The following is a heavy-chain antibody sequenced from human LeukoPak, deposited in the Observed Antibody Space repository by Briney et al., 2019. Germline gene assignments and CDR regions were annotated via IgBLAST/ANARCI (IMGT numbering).Heavy chain of an antibody. CDR2: ISYDGSNK. V-gene: IGHV3-30*04. Sequence: GGSLRLSCAASGFTFSSYAMHWVRQAPGKGLEWVAVISYDGSNKYYADSVKGRFTISRDNSKNTLYLQMNSLRAEDTAVYYCTKDVYYYDSSVKGAFDIWGQGTMVTVSS. J-gene: IGHJ3*02. CDR3: TKDVYYYDSSVKGAFDI. CDR1: GFTFSSYA. D-gene: IGHD3-22*01.